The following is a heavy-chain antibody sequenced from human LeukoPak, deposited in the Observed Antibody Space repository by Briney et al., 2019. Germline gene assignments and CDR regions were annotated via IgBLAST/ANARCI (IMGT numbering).Heavy chain of an antibody. CDR3: ARFGVSDAFDI. D-gene: IGHD3-16*01. J-gene: IGHJ3*02. V-gene: IGHV1-69*04. CDR2: IIPILGIA. CDR1: GGTFSSYA. Sequence: GSSVKVSCKASGGTFSSYAISWVRQAPGQGLEWMGRIIPILGIANYAQKFQGRVTITADKSTSTAYMELSSLRSEDTAVYYCARFGVSDAFDIWGQGTMVTVSS.